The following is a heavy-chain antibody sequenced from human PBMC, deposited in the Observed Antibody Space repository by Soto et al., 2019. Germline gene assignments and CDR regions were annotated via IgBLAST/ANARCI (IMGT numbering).Heavy chain of an antibody. CDR2: IYGDDDK. J-gene: IGHJ3*02. CDR3: AHTAFWLGELGGAFDT. CDR1: AFSLATRGGG. D-gene: IGHD3-10*01. Sequence: SGPTLVNPTQTLTLTGAFSAFSLATRGGGVGWIRQPPEKALEWLAVIYGDDDKRYSLSLKTRVTITKDSSRNQVVLTMTNMDPVDTATYFCAHTAFWLGELGGAFDTWGQGTVVTVSS. V-gene: IGHV2-5*02.